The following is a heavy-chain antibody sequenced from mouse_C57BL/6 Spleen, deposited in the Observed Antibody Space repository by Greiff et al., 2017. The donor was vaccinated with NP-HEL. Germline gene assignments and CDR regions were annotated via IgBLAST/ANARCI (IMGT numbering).Heavy chain of an antibody. V-gene: IGHV5-6*01. Sequence: EVHLVESGGDLVKPGGSLKLSCAASGFTFSSYGMSWVRQTPDKRLEWVATISSGGSYPYYPDSVTGRFTISRDNAKNTLYLQMSRLKSEETAMYYCARKGVYAMDYWGQGTSVTVSS. J-gene: IGHJ4*01. CDR2: ISSGGSYP. CDR3: ARKGVYAMDY. CDR1: GFTFSSYG.